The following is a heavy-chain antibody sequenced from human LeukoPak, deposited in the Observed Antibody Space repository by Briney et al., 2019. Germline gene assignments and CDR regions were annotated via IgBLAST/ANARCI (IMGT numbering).Heavy chain of an antibody. D-gene: IGHD6-13*01. CDR1: GGSFSGYY. V-gene: IGHV4-34*01. J-gene: IGHJ5*02. CDR2: INHSGST. Sequence: PSETLSLICAVYGGSFSGYYWSWIRQPPGKGLEWIGEINHSGSTNYNPALKSRVTISVDTSKNQFSLEMSSVTAADTAVYYCARGGMGSSHNWFDPWGQGTLVTVSS. CDR3: ARGGMGSSHNWFDP.